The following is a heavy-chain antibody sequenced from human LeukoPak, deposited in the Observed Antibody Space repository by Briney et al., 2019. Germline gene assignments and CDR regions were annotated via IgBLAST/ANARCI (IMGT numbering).Heavy chain of an antibody. D-gene: IGHD3-10*01. CDR2: LFYSGST. Sequence: PSETLSLTCTVSGGSISSYYWSWIRLPPGKGLEWIAYLFYSGSTDYNPSLESRVTISVDTSKNQFSLKLRSVTAADTAVYYCATVAVIRGVTYFDYWGQGTLVTVSS. J-gene: IGHJ4*02. CDR3: ATVAVIRGVTYFDY. CDR1: GGSISSYY. V-gene: IGHV4-59*01.